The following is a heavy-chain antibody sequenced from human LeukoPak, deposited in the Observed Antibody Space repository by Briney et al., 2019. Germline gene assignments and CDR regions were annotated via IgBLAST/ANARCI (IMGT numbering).Heavy chain of an antibody. CDR1: GISLTNYG. D-gene: IGHD3-10*01. Sequence: GGSLRLSCVVSGISLTNYGMTWVRQAPGKGLEWVSYISERGGSITYADSVKGRFTISRDTSLNTSFLQMNTLRAEDTAVYFCAKRGVVIRGILVSGYHQEAYHYDFWGQGVLVTVSS. J-gene: IGHJ4*02. V-gene: IGHV3-23*01. CDR2: ISERGGSI. CDR3: AKRGVVIRGILVSGYHQEAYHYDF.